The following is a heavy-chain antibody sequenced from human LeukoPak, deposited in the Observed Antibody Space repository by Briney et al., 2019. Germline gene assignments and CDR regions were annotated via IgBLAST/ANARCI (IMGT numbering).Heavy chain of an antibody. J-gene: IGHJ4*02. CDR1: GYTFTSYG. D-gene: IGHD3-22*01. V-gene: IGHV1-18*01. CDR2: ISAYNGNT. Sequence: ASVKVSCKASGYTFTSYGISWVRQAPGQGLEWMGWISAYNGNTNYAQKLQGRVTMTTDTSTSTAYMELRSLRSDDTAVYYCARAQFSYYDSSGSDFDYWGQGTLVTVSS. CDR3: ARAQFSYYDSSGSDFDY.